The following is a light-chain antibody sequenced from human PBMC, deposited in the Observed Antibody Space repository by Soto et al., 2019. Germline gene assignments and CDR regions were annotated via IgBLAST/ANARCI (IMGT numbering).Light chain of an antibody. CDR3: QQYGGSPIT. CDR1: QSVTTR. V-gene: IGKV3-20*01. J-gene: IGKJ5*01. CDR2: GAS. Sequence: IVLTQSPATLSLSPGERVTLSCRASQSVTTRLAWYQHKPGQAPTLLMSGASNRASGVPDRFSGSGSGTDFTLTITRLEPEDFALYYCQQYGGSPITFGLGTRLEIK.